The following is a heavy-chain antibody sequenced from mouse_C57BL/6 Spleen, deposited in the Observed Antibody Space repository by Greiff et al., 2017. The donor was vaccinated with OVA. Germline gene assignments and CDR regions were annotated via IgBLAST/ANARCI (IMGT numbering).Heavy chain of an antibody. CDR3: ARRGLLPHWYFDV. D-gene: IGHD2-3*01. Sequence: QVQLQQPGAELVRPGSSVKLSCKASGYTFTSYWMHWVKQRPIQGLEWIGNIDPSDSETHYNQQFKDKATLTVDKSSSTAYMQLSSLTSEDSAVYYCARRGLLPHWYFDVWGTGTTVTVSS. CDR1: GYTFTSYW. J-gene: IGHJ1*03. CDR2: IDPSDSET. V-gene: IGHV1-52*01.